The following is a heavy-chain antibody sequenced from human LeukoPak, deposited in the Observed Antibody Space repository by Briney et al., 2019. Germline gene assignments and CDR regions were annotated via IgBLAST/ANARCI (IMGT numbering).Heavy chain of an antibody. V-gene: IGHV3-48*03. CDR1: GFTFSSYE. CDR2: ISSSGSTI. CDR3: ARGDYYDSSGYCYGFDY. Sequence: PGGSLRLSCAASGFTFSSYEMNWVRQAPGKGLEWVSYISSSGSTIYYADSMKGRFTISRDNAKNSLYLQMNSLRAEDTAVYYCARGDYYDSSGYCYGFDYWGQGTLVTVSS. D-gene: IGHD3-22*01. J-gene: IGHJ4*02.